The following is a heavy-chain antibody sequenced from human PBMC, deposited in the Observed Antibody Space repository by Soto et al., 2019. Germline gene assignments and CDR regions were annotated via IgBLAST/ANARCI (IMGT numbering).Heavy chain of an antibody. Sequence: SETLSLTCTVSGGSISSYYWSWIRQPPGKGLEWIGYIYSSGSTNYNPSLKSRVTISVDTSKNQFSLKLSSVTAADTAVYYCARGVSGYDILTGYYSPYYYGMDVWGQGTTVT. CDR1: GGSISSYY. D-gene: IGHD3-9*01. J-gene: IGHJ6*02. CDR3: ARGVSGYDILTGYYSPYYYGMDV. CDR2: IYSSGST. V-gene: IGHV4-59*01.